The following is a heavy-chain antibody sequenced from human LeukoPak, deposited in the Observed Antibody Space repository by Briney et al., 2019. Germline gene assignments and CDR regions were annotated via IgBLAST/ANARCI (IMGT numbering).Heavy chain of an antibody. CDR1: GFTFSNAW. J-gene: IGHJ4*02. CDR2: ISYDGSNK. D-gene: IGHD3-10*01. V-gene: IGHV3-30*18. CDR3: AKAAKDYYGSGTPLDY. Sequence: PGGSLRLSCAASGFTFSNAWMSWVRQAPGKGLEWVAVISYDGSNKYYADSVKGRFTISRDNSKNTLYLQMNSLRAEDTAVYYCAKAAKDYYGSGTPLDYWGQGTLVTVSS.